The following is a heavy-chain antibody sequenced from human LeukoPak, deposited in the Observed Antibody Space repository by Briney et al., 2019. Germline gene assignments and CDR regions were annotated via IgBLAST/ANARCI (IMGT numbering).Heavy chain of an antibody. CDR2: IKKDGSEK. D-gene: IGHD3-9*01. CDR1: GFTFSSHW. J-gene: IGHJ3*02. V-gene: IGHV3-7*01. CDR3: AKGQLYYDILTGSYDDAFDI. Sequence: GGSLRLSCAASGFTFSSHWMSWVRQAPGKGLEWVANIKKDGSEKYYVDSVKGRFTISRDNSKNTLYLQMNSLRAEDTAVYYCAKGQLYYDILTGSYDDAFDIWGQGTMVTVSS.